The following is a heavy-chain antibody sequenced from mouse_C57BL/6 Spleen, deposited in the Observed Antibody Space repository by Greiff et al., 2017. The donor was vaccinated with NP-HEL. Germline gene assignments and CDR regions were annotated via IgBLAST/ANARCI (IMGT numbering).Heavy chain of an antibody. CDR1: GYTFTSYW. J-gene: IGHJ1*03. CDR3: ARSPITTVVERYFDV. D-gene: IGHD1-1*01. CDR2: IDPNSGGT. V-gene: IGHV1-72*01. Sequence: VQLQQPGAELVKPGASVKLSCKASGYTFTSYWMHWVKQRPGRGLEWIGRIDPNSGGTKYNEKFKSKATLTVDKPSSTAYMQLSSLTSEDSAVYYCARSPITTVVERYFDVWGTGTTVTVSS.